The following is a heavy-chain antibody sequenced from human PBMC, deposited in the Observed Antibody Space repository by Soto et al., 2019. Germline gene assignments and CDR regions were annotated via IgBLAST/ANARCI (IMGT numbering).Heavy chain of an antibody. J-gene: IGHJ1*01. D-gene: IGHD3-10*01. CDR2: IYPGDSDT. CDR3: ARQPQAFYCGSRSPAEYSQH. Sequence: ESLKISCKGSGYTFTTSWIGLVRQMPGKGLEGMGIIYPGDSDTRYSPSFKAQVTISTDNSISTAYLQWSSLRASDTAMYYCARQPQAFYCGSRSPAEYSQHWGQGTLVTVSS. CDR1: GYTFTTSW. V-gene: IGHV5-51*01.